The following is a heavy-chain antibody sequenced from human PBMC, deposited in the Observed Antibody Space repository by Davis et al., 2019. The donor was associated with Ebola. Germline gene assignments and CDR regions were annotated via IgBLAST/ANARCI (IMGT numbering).Heavy chain of an antibody. CDR2: IPYDGSNQ. Sequence: GGSLRLSCVASGFTFSTYDMHWVRQAPGKGLEWVAAIPYDGSNQYYAGSVRGRFTISRDNSKNTLYLQMNSLRPEDTAVYYCAKKGSETATLDYWGQGSLVTVSS. V-gene: IGHV3-30*18. J-gene: IGHJ4*02. D-gene: IGHD5-24*01. CDR1: GFTFSTYD. CDR3: AKKGSETATLDY.